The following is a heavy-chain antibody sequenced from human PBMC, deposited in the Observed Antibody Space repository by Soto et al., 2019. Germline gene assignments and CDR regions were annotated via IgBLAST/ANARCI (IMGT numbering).Heavy chain of an antibody. CDR1: GYSFTSYW. J-gene: IGHJ6*02. V-gene: IGHV5-51*01. Sequence: GESLKISCKGSGYSFTSYWIGWVRQMPGKGLEWMGIIYPGDSDTRYSPSFQGQVTISADKSISTAYLQWSSLKASDTAMYYCASPGGSSSSQADGMDVWGQGTTVTVSS. CDR2: IYPGDSDT. D-gene: IGHD6-6*01. CDR3: ASPGGSSSSQADGMDV.